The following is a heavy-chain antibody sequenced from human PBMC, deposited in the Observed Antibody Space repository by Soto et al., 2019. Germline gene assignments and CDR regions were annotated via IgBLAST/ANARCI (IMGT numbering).Heavy chain of an antibody. D-gene: IGHD2-2*01. CDR3: ARGDCSSTSCYVDYYYYMDV. Sequence: QVQLVQSGAEVKKPGSSVKVSCKASGGTFSSYTISWVRQAPGQGREWMGRIIPILGIANYAQKFQGRVTITADKATSTAYMELSSLRSEDTAVYYCARGDCSSTSCYVDYYYYMDVWGKGTTVTVSS. CDR1: GGTFSSYT. CDR2: IIPILGIA. J-gene: IGHJ6*03. V-gene: IGHV1-69*02.